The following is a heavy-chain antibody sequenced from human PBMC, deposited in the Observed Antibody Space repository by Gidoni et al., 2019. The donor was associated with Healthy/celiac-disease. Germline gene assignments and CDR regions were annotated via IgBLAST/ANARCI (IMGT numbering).Heavy chain of an antibody. V-gene: IGHV3-9*01. Sequence: EVQLVESGGGLVRPGRSLRLSCAASGFTFDDYAMHWVRQAPGKGLEWVSGISWNSGSIGYADSVKGRFTISRDNAKNSLYLQMNSLRAEDTALYYCAKDGRADDYSNYDWGDNWFDPWGQGTLVTVSS. CDR1: GFTFDDYA. J-gene: IGHJ5*02. CDR2: ISWNSGSI. CDR3: AKDGRADDYSNYDWGDNWFDP. D-gene: IGHD4-4*01.